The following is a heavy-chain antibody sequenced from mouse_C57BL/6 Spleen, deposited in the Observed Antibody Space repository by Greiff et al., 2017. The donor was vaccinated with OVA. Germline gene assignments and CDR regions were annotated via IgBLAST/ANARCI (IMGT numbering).Heavy chain of an antibody. J-gene: IGHJ2*01. Sequence: QVQLQQSGAELVKPGASVKISCKASGYAFSSYWMNWVKQRPGQGLEWIGEIDPSDSYTNYNQKFKGKSTLTVDKSSSTAYMQLSSLTSEDSAVYYCARFDYYGSSFFDYWGQGTTLTVSS. CDR2: IDPSDSYT. V-gene: IGHV1-69*01. CDR3: ARFDYYGSSFFDY. D-gene: IGHD1-1*01. CDR1: GYAFSSYW.